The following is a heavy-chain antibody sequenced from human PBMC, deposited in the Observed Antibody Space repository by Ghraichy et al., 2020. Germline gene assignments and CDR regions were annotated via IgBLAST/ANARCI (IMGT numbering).Heavy chain of an antibody. CDR3: ARVIYSGSYYGVYYYGMDV. D-gene: IGHD1-26*01. Sequence: SQTLSLTCTVSGGSISSYYWSWIRQPAGKGLEWIGRIYTSGSTNYNPSLKSRVTMSVDTSKNQFSLKLSSVTAADTAVYYCARVIYSGSYYGVYYYGMDVWGQGTTVTVSS. V-gene: IGHV4-4*07. CDR2: IYTSGST. J-gene: IGHJ6*02. CDR1: GGSISSYY.